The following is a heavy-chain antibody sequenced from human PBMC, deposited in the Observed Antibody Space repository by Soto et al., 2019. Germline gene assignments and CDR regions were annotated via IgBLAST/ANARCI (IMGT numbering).Heavy chain of an antibody. Sequence: SVKVSCKASGGTFSTYAINWVRQAPGQGLEWMGRIIPILNMTHFAQQFQGRITITADKSTSTAYMELSSLRSEDTAVYFCARGFNLGVTVAENFHHWGQGTLVTSPQ. CDR3: ARGFNLGVTVAENFHH. CDR2: IIPILNMT. J-gene: IGHJ1*01. D-gene: IGHD7-27*01. CDR1: GGTFSTYA. V-gene: IGHV1-69*04.